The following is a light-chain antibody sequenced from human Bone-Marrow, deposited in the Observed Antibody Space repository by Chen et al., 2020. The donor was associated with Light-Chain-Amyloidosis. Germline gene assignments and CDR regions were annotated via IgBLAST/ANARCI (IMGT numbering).Light chain of an antibody. CDR3: QQSYGPPFT. J-gene: IGKJ3*01. V-gene: IGKV1-39*01. Sequence: DIQMTWSPSSLSASVGDRVTITCRASQSIGNYLNWYQQRPGTAPKLLISSSSTLQFGAPSRFSGSGSGTDFTLTIGSLQPEDFGSYYCQQSYGPPFTFGPGTRVDFK. CDR1: QSIGNY. CDR2: SSS.